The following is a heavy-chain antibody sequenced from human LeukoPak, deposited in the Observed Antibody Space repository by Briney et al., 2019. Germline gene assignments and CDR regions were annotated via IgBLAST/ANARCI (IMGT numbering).Heavy chain of an antibody. CDR2: ISGSGGST. CDR3: ARDAVVTYGYYYMDV. V-gene: IGHV3-23*01. Sequence: GGSLRLSCAASGFTFSSYAMSWVRRAPGMGLAWVSAISGSGGSTYYADSVKGRFTISRDTSKNTLYLQMNSLRAEDTAVYYCARDAVVTYGYYYMDVWGKGTTVTVSS. D-gene: IGHD3-16*01. J-gene: IGHJ6*03. CDR1: GFTFSSYA.